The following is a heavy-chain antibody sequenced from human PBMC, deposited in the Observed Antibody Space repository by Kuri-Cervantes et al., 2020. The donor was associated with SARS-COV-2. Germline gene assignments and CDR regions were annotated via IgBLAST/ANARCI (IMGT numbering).Heavy chain of an antibody. CDR3: AMKSTRNNYYDSSGSFDY. Sequence: GESLKISCAASGFTFSSYEMNWVRQAPGKGLEWVSYISSSGSTIYYADSVKGRFTISRDNAKNSLYLQMNSLRAEDTAVYYCAMKSTRNNYYDSSGSFDYWGQGTLVTVSS. CDR1: GFTFSSYE. J-gene: IGHJ4*02. CDR2: ISSSGSTI. V-gene: IGHV3-48*03. D-gene: IGHD3-22*01.